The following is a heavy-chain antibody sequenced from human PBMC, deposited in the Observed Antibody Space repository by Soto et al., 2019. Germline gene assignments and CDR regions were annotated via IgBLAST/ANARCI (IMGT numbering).Heavy chain of an antibody. CDR3: ARTQPIAAAPFYYGMDV. Sequence: QVQLVQSGAEVKKPGASVKVSCKASGYTFTSYGISWVRQAPGQGLEWMGWISAYNGNTNYAQKLQDRVTMTTDTSTSTAYMELRSLRSDDTAVYYCARTQPIAAAPFYYGMDVWGQGTTVTVSS. V-gene: IGHV1-18*04. CDR2: ISAYNGNT. CDR1: GYTFTSYG. D-gene: IGHD6-13*01. J-gene: IGHJ6*02.